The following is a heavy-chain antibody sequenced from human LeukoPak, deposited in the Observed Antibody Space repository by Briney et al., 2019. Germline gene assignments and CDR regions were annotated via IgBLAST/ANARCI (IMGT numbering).Heavy chain of an antibody. J-gene: IGHJ4*02. CDR3: ARSGYTAMVWD. V-gene: IGHV4-30-4*08. CDR1: GGSFSGYY. D-gene: IGHD5-18*01. Sequence: SETLSLTCAVYGGSFSGYYWSWIRQPPGKGLEWIGYIYYSGSTYYNPSLKSRVTISVDTSKNQFSLKLSSVTAADTAVYYCARSGYTAMVWDWGQGTLVTVSS. CDR2: IYYSGST.